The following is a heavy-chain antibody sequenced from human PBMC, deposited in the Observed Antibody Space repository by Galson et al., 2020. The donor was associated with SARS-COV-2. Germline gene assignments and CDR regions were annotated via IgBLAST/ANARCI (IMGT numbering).Heavy chain of an antibody. CDR3: ARRPFEEKCGGDCYSYSWFDP. CDR2: IYYSGST. V-gene: IGHV4-39*01. J-gene: IGHJ5*02. D-gene: IGHD2-21*02. CDR1: GGSISSSSYY. Sequence: SETLSLTCTVSGGSISSSSYYWGWIRQPPGKGLEWIGSIYYSGSTYYNPSLKSRVTISIDTSKNQFSLKLSSVTAADTAVYYWARRPFEEKCGGDCYSYSWFDPWGQGTLVTVSS.